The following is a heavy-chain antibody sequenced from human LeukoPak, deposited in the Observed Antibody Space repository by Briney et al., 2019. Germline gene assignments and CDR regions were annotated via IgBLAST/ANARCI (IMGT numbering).Heavy chain of an antibody. CDR3: ARHTGPAAQLWSSPDAFDI. Sequence: SETLSLTCTVSGFSISSYYWIWIRQPPGKGLAWIGYIYYSGSTTYNPSLKSRVTISVDTSNNQFSLKLSSLTGADTAVYYCARHTGPAAQLWSSPDAFDIWGQGTMVTVSS. V-gene: IGHV4-59*08. J-gene: IGHJ3*02. D-gene: IGHD5-18*01. CDR2: IYYSGST. CDR1: GFSISSYY.